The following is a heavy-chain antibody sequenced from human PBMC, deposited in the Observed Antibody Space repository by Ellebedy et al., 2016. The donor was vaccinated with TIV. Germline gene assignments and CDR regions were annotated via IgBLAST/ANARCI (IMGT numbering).Heavy chain of an antibody. D-gene: IGHD6-13*01. CDR2: IIPNSGDS. J-gene: IGHJ4*02. V-gene: IGHV1-2*02. CDR3: ATSATFIAGGQADY. Sequence: AASVKVSCKASGYTFTGNYVHWIRQAPGQGLEWMGWIIPNSGDSKFTQKFQGRVTMTRDTSISTAYMELRSLRSDDTAVYYCATSATFIAGGQADYWGQGTLVTVSS. CDR1: GYTFTGNY.